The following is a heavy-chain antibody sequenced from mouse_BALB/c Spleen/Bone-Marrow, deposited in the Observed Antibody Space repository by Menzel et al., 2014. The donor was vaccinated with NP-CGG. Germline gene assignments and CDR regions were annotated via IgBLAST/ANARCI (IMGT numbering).Heavy chain of an antibody. CDR1: GDSITSGY. V-gene: IGHV3-8*02. CDR2: ISYSGST. D-gene: IGHD3-1*01. Sequence: EVQLVESGPSLVKPSQTLSLTCSVTGDSITSGYWNWIRKFPGNKLEYMGYISYSGSTYSNPSLKSRISFTRDSSKNQFYLQLNSVTTEDTATYYCASGSSGGLLAMDYWGQGTSVTVSS. J-gene: IGHJ4*01. CDR3: ASGSSGGLLAMDY.